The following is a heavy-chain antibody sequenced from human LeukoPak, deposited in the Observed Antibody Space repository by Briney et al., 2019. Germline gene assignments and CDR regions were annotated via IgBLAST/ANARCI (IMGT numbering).Heavy chain of an antibody. J-gene: IGHJ6*03. CDR1: GYTSTGYY. V-gene: IGHV1-69*13. CDR3: ARVVVPAANYYYYYYMDV. D-gene: IGHD2-2*01. CDR2: IIPIFGTA. Sequence: SVKVSCKASGYTSTGYYMHWVRQAPGQGLEWMGGIIPIFGTANYAQKFQGRVTITADESTSTAYTELSSLRSEDTAVYYCARVVVPAANYYYYYYMDVWGKGTTVTISS.